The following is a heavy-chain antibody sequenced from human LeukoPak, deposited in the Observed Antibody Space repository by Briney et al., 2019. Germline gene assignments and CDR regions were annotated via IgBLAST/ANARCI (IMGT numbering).Heavy chain of an antibody. J-gene: IGHJ4*02. CDR3: ARGGTFVSDY. CDR1: GFTFSTCA. V-gene: IGHV3-23*01. Sequence: PGGSLRLSCEASGFTFSTCAMTWVRQGPGKGLEWVAAISPSGGDTYYADAVKGRFTISRDNSGKTLYLQMHSLRAEHTAVYYCARGGTFVSDYWGQGTLVTVSS. CDR2: ISPSGGDT. D-gene: IGHD1-1*01.